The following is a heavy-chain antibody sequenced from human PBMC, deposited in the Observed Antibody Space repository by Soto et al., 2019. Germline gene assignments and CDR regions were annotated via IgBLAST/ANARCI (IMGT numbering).Heavy chain of an antibody. CDR1: GYTFTGYY. V-gene: IGHV1-2*02. CDR3: ARVVKTHYYYYGMDV. CDR2: INPNSGGT. J-gene: IGHJ6*02. Sequence: GASVKVSCKASGYTFTGYYMHWVRQAPGQGLEWMGWINPNSGGTNYAQKFQGRVTMTRDTSINTAYMELSRLRSDDTAVYYCARVVKTHYYYYGMDVWGQGTTVTVSS.